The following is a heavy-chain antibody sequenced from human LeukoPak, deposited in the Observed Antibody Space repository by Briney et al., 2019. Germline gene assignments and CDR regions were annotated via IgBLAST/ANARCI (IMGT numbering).Heavy chain of an antibody. Sequence: GGSLRLSCAASGFTFSSSAMSWVRQVPGKGLEWVSGISGSGDNTYYADSVKGRFTISRENAKNSLYLQMNSLRAEDTAVYYCARVAVAGTDPYFDYWGQGTLVTVSS. J-gene: IGHJ4*02. CDR3: ARVAVAGTDPYFDY. CDR1: GFTFSSSA. CDR2: ISGSGDNT. D-gene: IGHD6-19*01. V-gene: IGHV3-23*01.